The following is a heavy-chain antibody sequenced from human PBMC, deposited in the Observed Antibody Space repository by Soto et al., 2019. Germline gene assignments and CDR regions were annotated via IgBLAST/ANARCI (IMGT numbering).Heavy chain of an antibody. D-gene: IGHD6-13*01. CDR1: GFTFSSYG. CDR2: IWYDGGEK. V-gene: IGHV3-33*03. CDR3: ATFVSSSYNNWIDR. Sequence: QVQLVESGGGVVQPGGSLRLSCAASGFTFSSYGMHWVRQAPGKGLEWVAVIWYDGGEKYYADSVKGRFTISRDNSKNTLALQLNNLSAEDTAFSCCATFVSSSYNNWIDRWGQGTLVTVAS. J-gene: IGHJ5*02.